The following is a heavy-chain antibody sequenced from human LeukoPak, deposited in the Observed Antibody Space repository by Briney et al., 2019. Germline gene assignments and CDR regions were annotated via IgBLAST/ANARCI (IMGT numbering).Heavy chain of an antibody. Sequence: GGSLRLSCAASGFTFNRDWTAWVRQAPGKGLEWVANIKEDGSEKNYVDSVKGRFTISRDNAVNSVYLQMNELRAEDTGVYYCATKEPSTSGWSYWGQGTLVTVSS. CDR2: IKEDGSEK. V-gene: IGHV3-7*01. CDR3: ATKEPSTSGWSY. CDR1: GFTFNRDW. J-gene: IGHJ4*02. D-gene: IGHD6-19*01.